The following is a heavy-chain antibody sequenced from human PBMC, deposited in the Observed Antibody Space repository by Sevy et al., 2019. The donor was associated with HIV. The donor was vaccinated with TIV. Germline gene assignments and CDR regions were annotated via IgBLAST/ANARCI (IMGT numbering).Heavy chain of an antibody. CDR3: ARGLVDTAILYYYYYGMDV. CDR2: IYTSGST. J-gene: IGHJ6*02. CDR1: GGSISSYY. V-gene: IGHV4-4*07. Sequence: SETLSLTCTVSGGSISSYYWSWIRQPAGKGLEWIGRIYTSGSTNYNPSLKSRVTMSVDTSKNQFSLKLGSVTAADTAVYYCARGLVDTAILYYYYYGMDVWGQGTTVTVSS. D-gene: IGHD5-18*01.